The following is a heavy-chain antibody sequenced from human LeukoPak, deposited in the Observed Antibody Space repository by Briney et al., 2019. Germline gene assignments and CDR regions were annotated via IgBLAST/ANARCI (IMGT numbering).Heavy chain of an antibody. V-gene: IGHV4-59*01. Sequence: SETLSLTCSVSGDSISTYHWNWIRKPPGKGLEWIAFMQSSGNSNYNPSLKSRVTMFVDTSKNQFVLNLRSVTAADTAVYYCARDKRHSYGRYFDHWGQGMLVTVSS. CDR1: GDSISTYH. CDR3: ARDKRHSYGRYFDH. J-gene: IGHJ4*02. D-gene: IGHD5-18*01. CDR2: MQSSGNS.